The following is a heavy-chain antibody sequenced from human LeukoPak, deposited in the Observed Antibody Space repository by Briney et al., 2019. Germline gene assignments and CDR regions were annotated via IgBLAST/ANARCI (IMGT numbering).Heavy chain of an antibody. V-gene: IGHV1-2*02. D-gene: IGHD2-8*01. CDR1: GYTFTGYY. J-gene: IGHJ4*02. CDR2: INPNSGGT. Sequence: GASVKVSCMASGYTFTGYYMHWVRQAPGQGLEWMGWINPNSGGTNYAQKFQGRVTMTRDTSISTAYMELSRLRSDDTAVYYCAKGYCTNGVCYLYLVYWGQGTLVTVSS. CDR3: AKGYCTNGVCYLYLVY.